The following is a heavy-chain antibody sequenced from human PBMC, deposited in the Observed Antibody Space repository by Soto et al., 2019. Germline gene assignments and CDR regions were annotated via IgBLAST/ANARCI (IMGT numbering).Heavy chain of an antibody. D-gene: IGHD2-2*01. V-gene: IGHV4-61*01. CDR3: ARDRISVVVVPAAANWFDP. J-gene: IGHJ5*02. CDR2: IYYSGST. CDR1: GGSVSSGSYY. Sequence: QVQLQESGPGLVKPSETLSLTCTVSGGSVSSGSYYWSWIRQPPGKGLEWIGYIYYSGSTNYNPSLKSRVTISVDTSKNQFSLKLSSVTAADTAVYYCARDRISVVVVPAAANWFDPWGRGTLVTVSS.